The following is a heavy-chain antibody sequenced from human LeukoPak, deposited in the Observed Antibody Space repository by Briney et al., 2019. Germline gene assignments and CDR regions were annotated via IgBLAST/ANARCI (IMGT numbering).Heavy chain of an antibody. J-gene: IGHJ5*02. Sequence: ASVKVSCKASGYTFTGYYMHWVRQAPGQGLEWMGWINPNSGGTNYAQKFQGRVTMTRDTSISTAYMELSRLRSDDTAVYYCARNRITMVRGVLNWFDPWGQGTLSPSPQ. CDR3: ARNRITMVRGVLNWFDP. CDR1: GYTFTGYY. CDR2: INPNSGGT. D-gene: IGHD3-10*01. V-gene: IGHV1-2*02.